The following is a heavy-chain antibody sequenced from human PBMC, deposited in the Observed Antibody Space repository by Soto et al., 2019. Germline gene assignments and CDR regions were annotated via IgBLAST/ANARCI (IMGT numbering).Heavy chain of an antibody. CDR1: GFTFSSYP. D-gene: IGHD2-15*01. CDR2: IWYDGSIE. J-gene: IGHJ4*02. V-gene: IGHV3-33*01. Sequence: QVQLVESGGGVVQPGRSLRLSCAASGFTFSSYPMHWVRQAPGKGPEWVAVIWYDGSIEDYVDSVKGRFTISRDNSKNTLYLQMNSLRAEDTAVYYCAGDRRYCSGGSCYSTVDYWGQGTLVTVSS. CDR3: AGDRRYCSGGSCYSTVDY.